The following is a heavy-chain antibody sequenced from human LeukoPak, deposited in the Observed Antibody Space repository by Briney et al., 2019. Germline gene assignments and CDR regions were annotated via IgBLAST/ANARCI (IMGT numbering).Heavy chain of an antibody. V-gene: IGHV3-48*01. CDR2: ISSSGTTI. D-gene: IGHD1-26*01. CDR1: RFTFSSYS. Sequence: GGSLRLSCAASRFTFSSYSMNWVRQAPGKGLEWISYISSSGTTIYYADSVKGRFTISRDNSKNTLYLQMNSLRAEDTAVYYCAKGAIVGATIFDYWGQGTLVTVSS. CDR3: AKGAIVGATIFDY. J-gene: IGHJ4*02.